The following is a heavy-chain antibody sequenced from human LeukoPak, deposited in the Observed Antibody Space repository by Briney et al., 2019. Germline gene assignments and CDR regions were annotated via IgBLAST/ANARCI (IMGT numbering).Heavy chain of an antibody. CDR3: ARRTGSSIAARPLDY. CDR2: INPNSGGT. Sequence: ASVKVSCKASGYTFTGYYMHWVRQAPGQGLEWMGWINPNSGGTNYAQKFQGRVTMTRDTSISTAYMELSRLRSDDTAVYYCARRTGSSIAARPLDYWGQGTLVTVSS. V-gene: IGHV1-2*02. CDR1: GYTFTGYY. J-gene: IGHJ4*02. D-gene: IGHD6-6*01.